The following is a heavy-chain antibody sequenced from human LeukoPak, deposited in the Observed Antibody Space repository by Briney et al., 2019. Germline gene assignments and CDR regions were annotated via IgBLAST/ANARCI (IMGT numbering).Heavy chain of an antibody. CDR3: ARCPAKDWFDP. CDR1: GFTFSSYE. V-gene: IGHV3-48*03. J-gene: IGHJ5*02. Sequence: PGGSLRLSCAASGFTFSSYEMNWVRQAPGKGLEWVSYISSSGSTIYYADSVKGRFTISRDNAKNSLYLQMNSLRAEDTAVYYCARCPAKDWFDPWGQGTLVTVSS. D-gene: IGHD4/OR15-4a*01. CDR2: ISSSGSTI.